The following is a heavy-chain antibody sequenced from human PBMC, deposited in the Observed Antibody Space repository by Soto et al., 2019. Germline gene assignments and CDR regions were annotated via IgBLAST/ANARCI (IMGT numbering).Heavy chain of an antibody. D-gene: IGHD3-10*01. J-gene: IGHJ4*02. CDR1: GASISSGGYY. CDR2: FYYGGTT. V-gene: IGHV4-31*03. CDR3: ARRNQLWFGDLSHFDY. Sequence: QVQLQESGPGLVKPSQTLSLTCTVSGASISSGGYYWSWFRQHPGKGLEWIGYFYYGGTTSYNPSLKSRVTISVDTSQRQFSLRLNSVTAADTAVCYCARRNQLWFGDLSHFDYWGQGTLVTVSS.